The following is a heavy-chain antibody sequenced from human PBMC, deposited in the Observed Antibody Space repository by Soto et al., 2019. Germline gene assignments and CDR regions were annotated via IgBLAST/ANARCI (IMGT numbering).Heavy chain of an antibody. CDR2: ISYDGSNK. J-gene: IGHJ6*02. V-gene: IGHV3-30-3*01. Sequence: QVQLVESGGGVVQPGRSLRLSCAASGFTFSSYAMHWVRQAPGKGLEWVAVISYDGSNKYYADSVKGRFTISRDNSKNTRYLQMNSLRAEEKAVYYCPRDRTRILEWLPRAYSYDGMGVWGQGTTVTGFS. D-gene: IGHD3-3*01. CDR1: GFTFSSYA. CDR3: PRDRTRILEWLPRAYSYDGMGV.